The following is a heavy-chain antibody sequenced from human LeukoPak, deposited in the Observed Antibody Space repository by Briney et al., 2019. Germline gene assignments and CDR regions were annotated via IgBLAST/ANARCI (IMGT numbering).Heavy chain of an antibody. CDR1: GFTFSSYS. CDR3: ARRVNNYFDY. Sequence: GGSLRLSCAASGFTFSSYSMNWVRRAPGKGLEWVSSISSSSSYIYYADSVKGRFTISRDNAKNSLYLQMNSLRAEDTAVHYCARRVNNYFDYWGQGTLVTVSS. J-gene: IGHJ4*02. V-gene: IGHV3-21*01. D-gene: IGHD2-21*01. CDR2: ISSSSSYI.